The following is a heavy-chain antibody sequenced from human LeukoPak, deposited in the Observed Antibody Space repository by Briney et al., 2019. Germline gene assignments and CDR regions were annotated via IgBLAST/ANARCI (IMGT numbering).Heavy chain of an antibody. CDR3: ARWGSGGPTLDY. D-gene: IGHD3-10*01. CDR2: IWNDATNK. Sequence: PGRSLRLSCATSGFTFSYYGMHWVRQAPGKGLEWVAVIWNDATNKYYADSVKGRFTISKDNSRNTLNLQMDSLRAEDTAVYYCARWGSGGPTLDYWGQGTLVTVSS. V-gene: IGHV3-33*01. J-gene: IGHJ4*02. CDR1: GFTFSYYG.